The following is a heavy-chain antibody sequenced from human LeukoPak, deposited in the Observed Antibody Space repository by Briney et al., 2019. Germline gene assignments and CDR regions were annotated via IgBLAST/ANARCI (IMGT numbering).Heavy chain of an antibody. Sequence: GSLRLSCAASGFTFSSYSMNWVRQPPGKGLEWIGEINHSGSTNYNPSLKSRVTISVDTSKNQFSLKLSSVTAADTAVYYCATRLHAFDIWGQGTMVTVSS. CDR2: INHSGST. J-gene: IGHJ3*02. V-gene: IGHV4-34*08. CDR3: ATRLHAFDI. CDR1: GFTFSSYS. D-gene: IGHD2-15*01.